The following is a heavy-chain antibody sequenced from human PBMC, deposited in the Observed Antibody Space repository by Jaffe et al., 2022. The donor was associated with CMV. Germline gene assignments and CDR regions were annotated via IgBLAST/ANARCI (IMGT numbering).Heavy chain of an antibody. CDR2: IIPILGIA. Sequence: QVQLVQSGAEVKKPGSSVKVSCKASGGTFSSYAISWVRQAPGQGLEWMGRIIPILGIANYAQKFQGRVTITADKSTSTAYMELSSLRSEDTAVYYCARDVAVAGTSKADDYWGQGTLVTVSS. CDR3: ARDVAVAGTSKADDY. CDR1: GGTFSSYA. V-gene: IGHV1-69*09. J-gene: IGHJ4*02. D-gene: IGHD6-19*01.